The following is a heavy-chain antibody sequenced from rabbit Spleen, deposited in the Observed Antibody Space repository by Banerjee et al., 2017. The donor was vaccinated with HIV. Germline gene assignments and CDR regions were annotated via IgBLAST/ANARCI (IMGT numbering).Heavy chain of an antibody. CDR3: ARDSGSSFSSYGMDL. V-gene: IGHV1S45*01. J-gene: IGHJ6*01. Sequence: QEQLEESGGDLVKPEGSLTLTCTASGFSFSRDYYMCWVRQAPGKGLEWIGCIFTGIGSTYYASWAKGRFTISKTSSTTVTLQMTSLTAADTATYFCARDSGSSFSSYGMDLWGPGTLVTVS. CDR1: GFSFSRDYY. D-gene: IGHD8-1*01. CDR2: IFTGIGST.